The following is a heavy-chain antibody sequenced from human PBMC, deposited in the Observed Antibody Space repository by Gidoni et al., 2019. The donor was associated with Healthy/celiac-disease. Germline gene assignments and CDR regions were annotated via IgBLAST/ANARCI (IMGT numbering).Heavy chain of an antibody. CDR1: GFPFIRFS. D-gene: IGHD6-19*01. CDR2: ISSSSSTI. Sequence: EVQLVASGGGLVQPGWSLRLSCSASGFPFIRFSMNWVRQAPGKGLEWVSYISSSSSTIYYADSVKGRFTISRDNAKNSLYLQMNSLRDEDTAVYYCARDRKSSGWYSIPLFDYWGQGTLVTVSS. CDR3: ARDRKSSGWYSIPLFDY. J-gene: IGHJ4*02. V-gene: IGHV3-48*02.